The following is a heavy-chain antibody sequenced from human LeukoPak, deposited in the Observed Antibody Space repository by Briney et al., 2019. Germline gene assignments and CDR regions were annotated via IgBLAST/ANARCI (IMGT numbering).Heavy chain of an antibody. Sequence: PSETLSLTCTVSGGSISSYYLSWIRQPPGKGLEWIGYIYYSGNTNYNPSLKSRVTISVDTSKNQFSLKLSSVTAADTAVYFCARGTYYYDSSNREDWFDPWGQGTLVTVSS. J-gene: IGHJ5*02. CDR2: IYYSGNT. CDR3: ARGTYYYDSSNREDWFDP. D-gene: IGHD3-22*01. V-gene: IGHV4-59*01. CDR1: GGSISSYY.